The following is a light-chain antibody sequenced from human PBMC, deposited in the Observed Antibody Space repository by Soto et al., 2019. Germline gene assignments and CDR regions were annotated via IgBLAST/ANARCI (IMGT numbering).Light chain of an antibody. CDR3: CSYAGSYTHYV. V-gene: IGLV2-11*01. CDR1: SSDVGGYNY. J-gene: IGLJ1*01. CDR2: DVS. Sequence: QSALTQPRSVSGSPGQSITISCTGTSSDVGGYNYVSWYRQHPGKAPKLMIYDVSKWPSGVPDRFSGSKSGNTASLTISGLQAEDEADYYFCSYAGSYTHYVFGTGTKLTVL.